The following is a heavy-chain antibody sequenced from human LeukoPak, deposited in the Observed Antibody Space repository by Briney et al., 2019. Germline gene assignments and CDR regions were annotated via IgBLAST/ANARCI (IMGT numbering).Heavy chain of an antibody. V-gene: IGHV3-33*06. CDR1: GFTFSRLG. CDR3: AKEGDQFRGYLDA. D-gene: IGHD3-16*01. J-gene: IGHJ6*03. Sequence: GGSLGLSCAASGFTFSRLGMQWVRQAPGEGLEWVAMIWHDGSVEEYADSVKGRFTISRDNSQNTLYLQMNSLRDDDTAVYYCAKEGDQFRGYLDAWGKGTTVTVSS. CDR2: IWHDGSVE.